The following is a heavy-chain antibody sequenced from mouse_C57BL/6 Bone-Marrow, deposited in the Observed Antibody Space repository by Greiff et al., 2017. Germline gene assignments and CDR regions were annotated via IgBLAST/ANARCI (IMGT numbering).Heavy chain of an antibody. CDR1: GFTFSSYA. D-gene: IGHD2-4*01. CDR2: ISDGGSYT. J-gene: IGHJ4*01. CDR3: AREGIYYDYDGGYYYAMDY. V-gene: IGHV5-4*01. Sequence: EVKVVESGGGLVKPGGSLKLSCAASGFTFSSYAMSWVRQTPEKRLEWVATISDGGSYTYYPDNVKGRFTISRDNAKNNLYLQMSHLKSEDTAMYYCAREGIYYDYDGGYYYAMDYWGQGTSVTVSS.